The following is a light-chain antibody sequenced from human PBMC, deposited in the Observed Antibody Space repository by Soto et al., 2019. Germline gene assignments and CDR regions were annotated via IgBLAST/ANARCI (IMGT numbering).Light chain of an antibody. J-gene: IGLJ1*01. CDR1: SSNIGAGYD. V-gene: IGLV1-40*01. CDR2: GNS. Sequence: QSVLTQPPSVSGAPGQRVTISCTGSSSNIGAGYDVHWYQQLPGTAPKLLIYGNSNRPSGVPDRFSGSKSGTSASLAITGLQAEDEADYYCQSYDSSLSGSYLFGTGTKGTVL. CDR3: QSYDSSLSGSYL.